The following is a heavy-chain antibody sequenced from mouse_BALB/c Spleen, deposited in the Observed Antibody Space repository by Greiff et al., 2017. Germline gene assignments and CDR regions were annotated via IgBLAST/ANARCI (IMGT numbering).Heavy chain of an antibody. Sequence: VKLQESGPGLVAPSQSLSITCTVSGFSLTSYGVHWVRQPPGKGLEWLGVIWAGGSTNYNSALMSRLSISKDNSKSQVFLKMNSLQTDDTAMYYCARGGLLDWGQGTLVTVSA. D-gene: IGHD1-1*01. V-gene: IGHV2-9*02. CDR2: IWAGGST. CDR3: ARGGLLD. CDR1: GFSLTSYG. J-gene: IGHJ3*01.